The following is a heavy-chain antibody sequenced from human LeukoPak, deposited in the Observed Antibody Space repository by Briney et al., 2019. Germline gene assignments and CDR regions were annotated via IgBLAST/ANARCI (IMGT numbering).Heavy chain of an antibody. Sequence: ASVKVSCKASGYTFTSYGISWVRQAPGQGLEWMGWISAYNGNTNYAQKLRGRVTMTTDTSTSTAYMELRSLRSDDTAVYYCASYNVDTAMVDYYYYGMDVWGQGTTVTVSS. D-gene: IGHD5-18*01. CDR1: GYTFTSYG. CDR2: ISAYNGNT. CDR3: ASYNVDTAMVDYYYYGMDV. V-gene: IGHV1-18*01. J-gene: IGHJ6*02.